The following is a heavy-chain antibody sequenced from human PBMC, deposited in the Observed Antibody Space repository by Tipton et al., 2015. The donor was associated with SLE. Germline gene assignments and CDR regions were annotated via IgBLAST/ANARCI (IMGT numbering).Heavy chain of an antibody. CDR3: ARDLVGPTGYGMDV. J-gene: IGHJ6*02. CDR1: GFTFSAYA. D-gene: IGHD1-26*01. CDR2: ISSDGSNK. Sequence: SLRLSCAASGFTFSAYAMHWVRQTPGKGLEYVSAISSDGSNKYYADSVKGRFTISRDNSKNTLYVQMNSLRAEDTAVYYCARDLVGPTGYGMDVWGQGTTVTVSS. V-gene: IGHV3-64*04.